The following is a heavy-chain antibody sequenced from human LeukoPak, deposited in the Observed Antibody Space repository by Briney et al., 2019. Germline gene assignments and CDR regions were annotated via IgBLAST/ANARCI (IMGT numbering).Heavy chain of an antibody. D-gene: IGHD3-22*01. CDR1: GYSFTNIW. J-gene: IGHJ6*03. CDR2: IFPADSDT. Sequence: GESLKISCKGSGYSFTNIWIAWVRQMPGKGLEWMGSIFPADSDTRNSPSFRGQVAISADKSTSTAYLQWSSLKASDTAIYYCARVGYSSYGMDVWGKGTTVTVSS. CDR3: ARVGYSSYGMDV. V-gene: IGHV5-51*01.